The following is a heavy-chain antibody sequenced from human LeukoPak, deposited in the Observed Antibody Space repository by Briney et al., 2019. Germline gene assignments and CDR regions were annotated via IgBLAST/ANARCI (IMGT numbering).Heavy chain of an antibody. D-gene: IGHD3-22*01. CDR3: AKGTYYYDSSGPPDYFDS. V-gene: IGHV3-21*04. CDR2: ISSSTTYI. Sequence: GGSLRLSCAASGFTFSSYSMNWVRQAPGKGLEWVSSISSSTTYIYYADSVKGRFTISRDNAKNSLYLQMNSLRPEDTALYYCAKGTYYYDSSGPPDYFDSWGQGTLVTVSS. J-gene: IGHJ4*02. CDR1: GFTFSSYS.